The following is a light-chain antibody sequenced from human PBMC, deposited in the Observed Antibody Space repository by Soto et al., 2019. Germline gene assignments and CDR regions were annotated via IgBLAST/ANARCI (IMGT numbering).Light chain of an antibody. CDR3: QHYGSSPQRAST. Sequence: EIVLTQSPGTLSLSPGERATLSCRASQSFSNSYLAWYQQKPGQAPRLLIYGVSSRATGVPDRFSGSSSGTYFTLTISRLEPDDFAVYYCQHYGSSPQRASTFGQGTKVEIK. J-gene: IGKJ1*01. CDR2: GVS. CDR1: QSFSNSY. V-gene: IGKV3-20*01.